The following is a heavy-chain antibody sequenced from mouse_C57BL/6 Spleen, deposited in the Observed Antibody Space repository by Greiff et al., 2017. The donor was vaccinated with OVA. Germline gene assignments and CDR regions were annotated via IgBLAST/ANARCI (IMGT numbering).Heavy chain of an antibody. V-gene: IGHV1-26*01. CDR2: INPNNGGT. J-gene: IGHJ2*01. CDR1: GYTFTDYY. CDR3: ARANPYYFDY. Sequence: EVQLQQSGPELVKPGASVKISCKASGYTFTDYYMNWVKQSHGKSLEWIGDINPNNGGTSYNQKFKGKATLTVDKCSSTAYMELRSLTSEDSAVYYCARANPYYFDYWGQGTTLTVSS. D-gene: IGHD2-4*01.